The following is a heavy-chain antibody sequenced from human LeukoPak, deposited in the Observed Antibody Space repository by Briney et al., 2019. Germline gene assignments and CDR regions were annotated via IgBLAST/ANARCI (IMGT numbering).Heavy chain of an antibody. D-gene: IGHD1-26*01. CDR1: GFTFSSYA. CDR3: AKGDTTWELPHDY. J-gene: IGHJ4*02. V-gene: IGHV3-23*01. Sequence: GGSLRLSCAASGFTFSSYAMSWVRQAPGKGLEWVSAKGRFTISRDNSKNTLYLQMNSLRAEDTAVYYCAKGDTTWELPHDYWGQGTLVTVSS.